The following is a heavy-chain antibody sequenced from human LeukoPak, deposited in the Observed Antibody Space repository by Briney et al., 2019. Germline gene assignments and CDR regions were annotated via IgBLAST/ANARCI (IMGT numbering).Heavy chain of an antibody. D-gene: IGHD3-3*01. CDR2: INPNSGGT. Sequence: ASVKVSCKASGYTFTGYYMHWVRQAPGQGLKWMGRINPNSGGTNYAQKFQGRVTMTRDTSISTAYMELSRLRSDDTAVYYCARDIGFWSGYPIYYWGQGTLVTVSS. J-gene: IGHJ4*02. V-gene: IGHV1-2*06. CDR1: GYTFTGYY. CDR3: ARDIGFWSGYPIYY.